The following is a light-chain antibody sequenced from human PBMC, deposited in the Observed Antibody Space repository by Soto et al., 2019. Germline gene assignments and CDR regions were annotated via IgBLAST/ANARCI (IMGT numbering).Light chain of an antibody. CDR1: QTISGNY. CDR3: QQYGSSPHT. CDR2: DAS. V-gene: IGKV3-20*01. J-gene: IGKJ1*01. Sequence: IVLTQSPGTLSLSLGERAALSCRARQTISGNYLTWYQHKPGQAPRLLIYDASTRATGIPYRFSGSGSGADFTLTISRLEPEDFAVYYCQQYGSSPHTFGQGTKV.